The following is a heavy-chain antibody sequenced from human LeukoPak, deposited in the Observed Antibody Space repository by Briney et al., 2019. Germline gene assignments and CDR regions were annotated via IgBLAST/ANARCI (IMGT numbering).Heavy chain of an antibody. D-gene: IGHD3-9*01. CDR2: TSSSGSTI. Sequence: GGSLRLSCAASGFTFSDYYMSWIRQAPGKGLEWVSYTSSSGSTIYYADSVKGRFTISRDNAKNSLYLQMNSLRAEDTAVYYCARLDDIYPYYYYYMDVWGKGTTVTISS. V-gene: IGHV3-11*01. CDR3: ARLDDIYPYYYYYMDV. CDR1: GFTFSDYY. J-gene: IGHJ6*03.